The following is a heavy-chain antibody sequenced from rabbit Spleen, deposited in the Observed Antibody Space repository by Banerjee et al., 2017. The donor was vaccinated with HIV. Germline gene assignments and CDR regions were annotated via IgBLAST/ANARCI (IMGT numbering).Heavy chain of an antibody. V-gene: IGHV1S45*01. D-gene: IGHD1-1*01. CDR3: ARDLVAVIGWNFNL. CDR2: INAATAKP. J-gene: IGHJ4*01. CDR1: GFSFSNKAV. Sequence: QEQLVESGGGLVQPGGSLKLSCTASGFSFSNKAVMCWVRQTPGKGLEWIACINAATAKPVYATWAKGRFTCSKTSSTTVTLQVTSLTAADTATYFCARDLVAVIGWNFNLWGQGTLVTVS.